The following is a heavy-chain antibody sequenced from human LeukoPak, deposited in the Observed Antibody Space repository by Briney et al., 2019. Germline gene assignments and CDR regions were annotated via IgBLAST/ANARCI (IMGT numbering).Heavy chain of an antibody. CDR2: IYFSGST. V-gene: IGHV4-59*08. CDR1: GGSISNYY. CDR3: ARYSYNSGTYQRYFDS. J-gene: IGHJ4*02. Sequence: PSETLSPTCIVSGGSISNYYWSWIRQPPGEGLEWICFIYFSGSTNYNPSLKSRVTMSVDTSKNQFSLNLRSVTAADTAVYYCARYSYNSGTYQRYFDSWGQGTLVTVSS. D-gene: IGHD3-10*01.